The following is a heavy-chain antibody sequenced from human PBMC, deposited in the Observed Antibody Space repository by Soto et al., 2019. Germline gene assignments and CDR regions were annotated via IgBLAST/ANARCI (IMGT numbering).Heavy chain of an antibody. CDR1: GFTVGSAY. V-gene: IGHV3-66*01. CDR3: ARDPWVGDIGDY. Sequence: DVQLVESGGGLVLRGESLRLSCAASGFTVGSAYMSWVRQAPGKGLEWVAGIYSGGNTYYADSVKGRFTISRDTYKNRLYLQMNSLRAEDAAIYYCARDPWVGDIGDYWGQGTLVTVSS. D-gene: IGHD4-17*01. J-gene: IGHJ4*02. CDR2: IYSGGNT.